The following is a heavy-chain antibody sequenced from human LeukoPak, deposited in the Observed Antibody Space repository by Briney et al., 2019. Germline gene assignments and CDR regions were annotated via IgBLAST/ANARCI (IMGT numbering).Heavy chain of an antibody. CDR2: INPNTGGT. D-gene: IGHD3-9*01. CDR1: GYTFAGYL. CDR3: ARVHATGYFSLDLGY. V-gene: IGHV1-2*02. J-gene: IGHJ4*02. Sequence: GATVKVSCKASGYTFAGYLMHGVRQAPGQGFEWMGWINPNTGGTKYAQKFQGRVTMTRDTSIGTAYMELSTVTSDDTAVYFCARVHATGYFSLDLGYWGQGTLVTVSS.